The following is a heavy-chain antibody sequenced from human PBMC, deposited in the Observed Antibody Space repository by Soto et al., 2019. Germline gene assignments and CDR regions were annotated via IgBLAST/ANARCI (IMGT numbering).Heavy chain of an antibody. CDR2: INVVSGNT. Sequence: GASVKVSCKASGYPFSRYALQWVRQAPGQRPEWMGRINVVSGNTEYSQRFQGRVTITRDTSANTVYMELSSLRSEDTAVYYCARDRHSSSWNYFDHWGQGTLVTVSS. J-gene: IGHJ4*02. CDR3: ARDRHSSSWNYFDH. CDR1: GYPFSRYA. D-gene: IGHD6-13*01. V-gene: IGHV1-3*01.